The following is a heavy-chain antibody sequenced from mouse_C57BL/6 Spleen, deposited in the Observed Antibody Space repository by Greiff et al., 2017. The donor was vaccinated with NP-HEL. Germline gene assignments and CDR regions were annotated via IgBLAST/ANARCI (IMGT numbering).Heavy chain of an antibody. Sequence: QVQLQQSGAELARPGASVKLSCKASGYTFTSSGISWVKQRTGQGLEWIGEIYPRSGNTYYNEKFKGNATLTADKSSSTAYMELRILTSEDSAVYFCAKDSSCYGDYAMDYWGQGTSVTVSS. CDR1: GYTFTSSG. J-gene: IGHJ4*01. D-gene: IGHD3-2*02. CDR3: AKDSSCYGDYAMDY. V-gene: IGHV1-81*01. CDR2: IYPRSGNT.